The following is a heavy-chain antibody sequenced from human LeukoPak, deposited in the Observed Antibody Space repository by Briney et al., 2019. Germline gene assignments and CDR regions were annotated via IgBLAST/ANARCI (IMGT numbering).Heavy chain of an antibody. CDR1: GFTFSSYA. CDR3: AKEPASSGWFDP. Sequence: GGSLRLSCAASGFTFSSYAMSWVRQAPGKGLEWVSAISGTGGRTYYADSVKGRFTISRDNSKNTLYLQMNGLRAEDTAVYYCAKEPASSGWFDPWGQGTLVAVSS. J-gene: IGHJ5*02. D-gene: IGHD6-19*01. CDR2: ISGTGGRT. V-gene: IGHV3-23*01.